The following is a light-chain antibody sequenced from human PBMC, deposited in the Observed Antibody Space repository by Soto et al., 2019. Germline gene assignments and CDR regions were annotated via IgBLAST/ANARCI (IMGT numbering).Light chain of an antibody. V-gene: IGKV1-33*01. Sequence: DIPMTQSPSSLSASVGDRVTITCQASQDISNYLNWYQQKPGKAPKLLIYDASNLETGVPSRFSGSGSGTDFTFTISSLQPEDIATYYCQQLRAFGGGTKVEIK. CDR3: QQLRA. CDR2: DAS. CDR1: QDISNY. J-gene: IGKJ4*01.